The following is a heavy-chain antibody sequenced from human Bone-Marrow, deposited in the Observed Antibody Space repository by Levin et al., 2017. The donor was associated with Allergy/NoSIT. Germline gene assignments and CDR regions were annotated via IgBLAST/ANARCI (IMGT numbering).Heavy chain of an antibody. CDR2: INPDSGGT. J-gene: IGHJ4*02. Sequence: RASVKVSCKTSGYIFTGYYLHWVRQAPGQGLEWMGWINPDSGGTNYAQKSQGRVTLTRDTSISTAYMELSGVKSDDTAVYFCARVRTYYDILAYWGQGTLVTVSS. D-gene: IGHD3-9*01. CDR3: ARVRTYYDILAY. CDR1: GYIFTGYY. V-gene: IGHV1-2*02.